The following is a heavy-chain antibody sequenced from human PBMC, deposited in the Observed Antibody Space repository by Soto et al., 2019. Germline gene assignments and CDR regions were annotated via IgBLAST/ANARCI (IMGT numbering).Heavy chain of an antibody. J-gene: IGHJ5*02. CDR1: GYTFTSYA. CDR3: ARGPLRFLEWLLYSLDP. CDR2: INAGNGNT. V-gene: IGHV1-3*01. Sequence: ASVKVSCKASGYTFTSYAMHWVRQAPGQRLEWMGWINAGNGNTKYSQKFQGRVTITRDTSASTAYMELSGLRSEDTAVYYCARGPLRFLEWLLYSLDPWGQGTLVTVSS. D-gene: IGHD3-3*01.